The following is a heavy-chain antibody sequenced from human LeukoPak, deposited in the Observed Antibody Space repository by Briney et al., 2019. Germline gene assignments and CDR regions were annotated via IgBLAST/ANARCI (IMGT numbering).Heavy chain of an antibody. J-gene: IGHJ4*02. V-gene: IGHV1-69*05. CDR1: GGTFSSYA. D-gene: IGHD3-10*01. Sequence: SVKVSCKASGGTFSSYAISWVRQAPGQGLEWMGRIIPIFGTANYAQKFQGRVTITTDESTSTTYMELSSLRSEDTAVYYCARLSGDSDYFDYWGQGTLVTVSS. CDR3: ARLSGDSDYFDY. CDR2: IIPIFGTA.